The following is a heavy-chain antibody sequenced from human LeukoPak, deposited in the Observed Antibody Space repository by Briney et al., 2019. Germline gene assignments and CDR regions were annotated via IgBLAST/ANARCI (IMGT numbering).Heavy chain of an antibody. CDR1: GFTVSSNY. V-gene: IGHV3-66*01. CDR3: AKDHLTTVTLRIGGD. J-gene: IGHJ4*02. CDR2: IYSGGST. D-gene: IGHD4-17*01. Sequence: GGSLRLSCAASGFTVSSNYMSWVRQAPGKWLAWVSVIYSGGSTYYADSVKGRFTISRDNSKNTLYLQMNSLRAEDTAVYYCAKDHLTTVTLRIGGDWGQGTLVTVSS.